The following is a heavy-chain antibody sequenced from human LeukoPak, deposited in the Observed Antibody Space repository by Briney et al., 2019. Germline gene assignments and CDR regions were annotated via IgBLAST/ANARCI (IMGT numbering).Heavy chain of an antibody. D-gene: IGHD3-10*01. V-gene: IGHV3-23*01. J-gene: IGHJ5*02. CDR3: AKDGIDSGDPNGFDP. Sequence: PGGSLRLSCAASGFTFSSFGMHWVRQAAGKGLEWVSSISGSGGSTYYADSVKGRFTISRDSSKNMLYLQMNILRAEDTAIYYCAKDGIDSGDPNGFDPWGQGTLVTVSS. CDR1: GFTFSSFG. CDR2: ISGSGGST.